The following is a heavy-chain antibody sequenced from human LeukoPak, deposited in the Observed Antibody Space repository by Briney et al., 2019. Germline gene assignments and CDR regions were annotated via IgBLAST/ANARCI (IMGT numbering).Heavy chain of an antibody. CDR1: GSTFTFYA. J-gene: IGHJ4*02. CDR3: AKDPRITIFGVVTD. CDR2: ISGSGGST. V-gene: IGHV3-23*01. Sequence: PGGSLRLSCAASGSTFTFYAMSWVRQAPGKGLEWVSVISGSGGSTYYADSVKGRFTISRDNSKNTLYLQMNSLRAEDTAVYYCAKDPRITIFGVVTDWGQGTLVTVSS. D-gene: IGHD3-3*01.